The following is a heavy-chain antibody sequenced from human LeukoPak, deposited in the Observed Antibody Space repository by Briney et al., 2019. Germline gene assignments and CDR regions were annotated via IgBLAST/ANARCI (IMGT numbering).Heavy chain of an antibody. CDR3: ARGPDYDILADYFDY. J-gene: IGHJ4*02. D-gene: IGHD3-9*01. Sequence: GGSLRLPCAASGFTFSSYAMSWVRQAPGKGLEWVSATSGTSGRTYYADSVRGRFTISRDNSKNTLFLQMNSLRPEDTAVYYCARGPDYDILADYFDYWGQGTLVTVSS. V-gene: IGHV3-23*01. CDR1: GFTFSSYA. CDR2: TSGTSGRT.